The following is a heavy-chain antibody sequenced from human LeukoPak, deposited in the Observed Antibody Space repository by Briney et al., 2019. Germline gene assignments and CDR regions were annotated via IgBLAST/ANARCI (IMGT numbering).Heavy chain of an antibody. CDR3: ATDRNSGKYYDY. CDR2: IYYDGSNQ. D-gene: IGHD1-26*01. CDR1: GLSFRNYG. J-gene: IGHJ4*02. Sequence: GGSLRLSCVVSGLSFRNYGMHWVRQAPGKRLEWVAVIYYDGSNQYYADSVKGRFTVSRDNAKNTLYLQMDSLRAEDTAVYYCATDRNSGKYYDYWGQGTLVTVSS. V-gene: IGHV3-33*01.